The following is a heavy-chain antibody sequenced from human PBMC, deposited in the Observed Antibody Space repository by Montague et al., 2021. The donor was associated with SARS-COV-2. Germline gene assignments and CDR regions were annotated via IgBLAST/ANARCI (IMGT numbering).Heavy chain of an antibody. Sequence: RSLSLSASRFTFSDFWMNWVRQAPGKGLEWVADIKHDGSEKSYVDSVKGRFTISRDDAKNSLYLQMNSLRAEDTAVYYCARGSTGWYAIFGHYGMDVWGQGTTVTVSS. V-gene: IGHV3-7*01. J-gene: IGHJ6*02. CDR3: ARGSTGWYAIFGHYGMDV. CDR1: RFTFSDFW. D-gene: IGHD6-19*01. CDR2: IKHDGSEK.